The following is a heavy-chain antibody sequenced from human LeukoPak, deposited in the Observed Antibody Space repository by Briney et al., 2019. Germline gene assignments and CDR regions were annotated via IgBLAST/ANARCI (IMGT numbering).Heavy chain of an antibody. CDR2: IDSSSIYT. D-gene: IGHD6-13*01. Sequence: PWGALRLSCAASGFTFRGYTMNWVRQAPGKGLEWVSSIDSSSIYTYYADSVKGRFTISRDNAKNSLYLQTNSLRAEDTAVYYCARDSALYSSSSFYLDYWGQGTLVTVSS. J-gene: IGHJ4*02. V-gene: IGHV3-21*01. CDR1: GFTFRGYT. CDR3: ARDSALYSSSSFYLDY.